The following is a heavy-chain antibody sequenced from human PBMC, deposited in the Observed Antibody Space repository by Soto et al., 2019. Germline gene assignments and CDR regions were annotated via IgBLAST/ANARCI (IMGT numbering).Heavy chain of an antibody. CDR1: GFTFSSYE. CDR2: ISSSGSTI. Sequence: GGSRKLSCAASGFTFSSYEMNWVRHAPGKGLEWVSYISSSGSTIYYADSVKGRFTISRDNAKNSLYLQMNSLRAEDTAVYYCARDFPDTAMALKAYYFDYWGQGTLVTVSS. CDR3: ARDFPDTAMALKAYYFDY. V-gene: IGHV3-48*03. J-gene: IGHJ4*02. D-gene: IGHD5-18*01.